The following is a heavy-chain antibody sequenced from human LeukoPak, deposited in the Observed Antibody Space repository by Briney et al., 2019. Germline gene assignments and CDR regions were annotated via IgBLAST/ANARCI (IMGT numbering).Heavy chain of an antibody. V-gene: IGHV5-51*01. Sequence: GESLKISCKGSGSRFTSYWIGWVRQMPGKGLEWMGIIYPGDSDTRYSPSFQGQVTISADKSISTAYLQWSSLKASDTAMYYCARRGRMAAIDKGFDPWGQGTLVTVSS. CDR3: ARRGRMAAIDKGFDP. CDR1: GSRFTSYW. CDR2: IYPGDSDT. D-gene: IGHD5-12*01. J-gene: IGHJ5*02.